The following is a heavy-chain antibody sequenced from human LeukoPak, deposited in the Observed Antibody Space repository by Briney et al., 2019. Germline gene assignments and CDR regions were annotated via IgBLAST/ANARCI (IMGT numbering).Heavy chain of an antibody. J-gene: IGHJ4*02. V-gene: IGHV1-24*01. CDR1: GYTLTELS. Sequence: ASVKVSCKVSGYTLTELSMHWVRQAPGKGLEWKGGFDPEDGETIYAQKFQGRVTMTEDTSTDTAYMELSSLRSEDTAVYYCAKHGTHCGGDCYLGDWGQGTLVTVSS. D-gene: IGHD2-21*02. CDR2: FDPEDGET. CDR3: AKHGTHCGGDCYLGD.